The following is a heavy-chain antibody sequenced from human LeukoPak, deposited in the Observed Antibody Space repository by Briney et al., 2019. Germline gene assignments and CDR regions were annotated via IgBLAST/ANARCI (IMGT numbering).Heavy chain of an antibody. D-gene: IGHD5-18*01. CDR3: ARTGYSYGYGAFDI. V-gene: IGHV4-4*07. CDR2: IYTSGST. Sequence: SETLSLTCTVSGGSISSYYWSWIRQPAGKGLEWIGRIYTSGSTNYNPSLKSRVTMSVDTSKNQFSLKLSSVTAADTAVYYCARTGYSYGYGAFDIWGQGTMVTVSS. J-gene: IGHJ3*02. CDR1: GGSISSYY.